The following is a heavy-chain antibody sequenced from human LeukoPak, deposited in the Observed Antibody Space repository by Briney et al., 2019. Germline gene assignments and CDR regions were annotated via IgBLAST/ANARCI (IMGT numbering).Heavy chain of an antibody. CDR1: GYTFTNYD. J-gene: IGHJ4*02. V-gene: IGHV1-8*01. CDR2: MNPNSGNT. CDR3: ARGSYSLAGIPPVD. Sequence: GASVKVSCKASGYTFTNYDIIWVRQATGQGLEWMGWMNPNSGNTGYAQKFQGRVTMTRNTSISTAYMELSSLRSEDTAVYYCARGSYSLAGIPPVDWGQGTLVTVSS. D-gene: IGHD5-18*01.